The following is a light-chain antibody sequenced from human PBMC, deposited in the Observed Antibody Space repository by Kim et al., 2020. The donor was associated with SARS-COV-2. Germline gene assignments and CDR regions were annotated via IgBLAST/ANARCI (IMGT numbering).Light chain of an antibody. CDR1: NIGSKS. CDR3: QVWDSSSDHPGV. J-gene: IGLJ2*01. Sequence: PGKTARITCGGNNIGSKSVHWYQQKPGQAPVLVVYDDSDRPSGIPERFSGSNSGNTATLTISRVEAGDETDYYCQVWDSSSDHPGVFGGGTQLTVL. V-gene: IGLV3-21*03. CDR2: DDS.